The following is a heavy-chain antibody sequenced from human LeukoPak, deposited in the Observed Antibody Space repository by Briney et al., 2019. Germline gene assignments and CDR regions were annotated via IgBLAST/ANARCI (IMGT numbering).Heavy chain of an antibody. Sequence: GGSLRLSCAASGFTVSSNYMSWVRQAPGKGLEWVSVIYSGGSTYYADSVKGRFTISRDNSKNTLYLQMNSLRAEDTAVYYCARMRVVWDLDDAFDIWGRGTMVTVSS. CDR1: GFTVSSNY. D-gene: IGHD1-26*01. CDR3: ARMRVVWDLDDAFDI. V-gene: IGHV3-53*01. CDR2: IYSGGST. J-gene: IGHJ3*02.